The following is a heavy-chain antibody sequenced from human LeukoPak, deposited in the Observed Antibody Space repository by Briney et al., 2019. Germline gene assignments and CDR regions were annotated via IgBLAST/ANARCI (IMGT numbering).Heavy chain of an antibody. CDR2: IRYDGSNK. Sequence: GGSLRLSCAASGFTFSSYGMHWVRQAPGKGLEWVAFIRYDGSNKYYADSVKGRFIISRDNAKNSLYLQMNSLRVEDTAVYYCARDRNTDFWSGYYTNYFDYWGQGTLVTVSS. D-gene: IGHD3-3*01. CDR1: GFTFSSYG. J-gene: IGHJ4*02. CDR3: ARDRNTDFWSGYYTNYFDY. V-gene: IGHV3-30*02.